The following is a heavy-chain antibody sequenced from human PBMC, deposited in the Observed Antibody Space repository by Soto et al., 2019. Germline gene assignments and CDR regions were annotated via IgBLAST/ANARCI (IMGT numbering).Heavy chain of an antibody. CDR1: GFTLSSYG. CDR2: ISYDGTNK. V-gene: IGHV3-30*18. J-gene: IGHJ6*02. Sequence: GSLRLSCAASGFTLSSYGIDWVRQAPGRGLEWVAVISYDGTNKYYEDSVKGRFTISRDNSKNTLYLQINSLRPEDTAVYHCAKDIISGSSYYFYGMDVWGQGTTVTVSS. CDR3: AKDIISGSSYYFYGMDV. D-gene: IGHD2-15*01.